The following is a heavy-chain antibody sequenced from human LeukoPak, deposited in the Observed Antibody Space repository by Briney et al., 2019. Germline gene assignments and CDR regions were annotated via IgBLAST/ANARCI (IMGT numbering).Heavy chain of an antibody. J-gene: IGHJ4*02. Sequence: PGESLRLSCAASGFTFSSYAMSWVRQAPGKGLEWVSGISGSGGNTYYADSVKGRFTISRDNSNNTLYLQMNSLRAEDTAVYYCAKEGGDTWTNFYFHYWGQGTLVTVSS. D-gene: IGHD1-20*01. V-gene: IGHV3-23*01. CDR1: GFTFSSYA. CDR2: ISGSGGNT. CDR3: AKEGGDTWTNFYFHY.